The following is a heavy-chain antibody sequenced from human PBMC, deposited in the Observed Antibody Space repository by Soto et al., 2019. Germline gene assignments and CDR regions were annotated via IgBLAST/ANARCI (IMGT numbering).Heavy chain of an antibody. D-gene: IGHD6-19*01. CDR2: IVVGSGNT. CDR1: GFTFTSSA. J-gene: IGHJ6*02. CDR3: AAETDPMVAVAASDISYYGMDV. Sequence: QMQLVQSGPEVKKPGTSVKVSCKASGFTFTSSAVQWVRQARGQRLEWIGWIVVGSGNTNYAQKFQERVTITRDMSTSTAYMELSSLRCEVTAVYYCAAETDPMVAVAASDISYYGMDVWGRGTTVTVSS. V-gene: IGHV1-58*01.